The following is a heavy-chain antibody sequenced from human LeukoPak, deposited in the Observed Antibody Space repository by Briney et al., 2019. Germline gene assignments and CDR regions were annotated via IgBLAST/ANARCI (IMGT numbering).Heavy chain of an antibody. D-gene: IGHD3-16*02. CDR2: INSDGSST. V-gene: IGHV3-74*01. CDR1: GFTFSSYW. Sequence: GGSLRLSCAASGFTFSSYWMHWVRQAPGKGLVWVSRINSDGSSTNYADSVKGRFTISRDNAKSSLYLQMNSLRAEDTALYYCARHRTASDYWGQGTLVTVSS. J-gene: IGHJ4*02. CDR3: ARHRTASDY.